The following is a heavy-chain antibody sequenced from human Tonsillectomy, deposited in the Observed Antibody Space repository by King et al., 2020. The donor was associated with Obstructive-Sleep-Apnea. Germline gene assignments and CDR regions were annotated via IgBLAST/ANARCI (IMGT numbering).Heavy chain of an antibody. Sequence: VQLVESGGGVVQPGRSLRLSCAASGFTFSSFGMHWVRQAPGKGLEWVAFIRDDGSKKHYADSVKGRFTISRDKSKNTLCLQMNSLRAEDTAVYYCAKDRVAGYYGMDVWGQGTTVTVSS. V-gene: IGHV3-30*02. J-gene: IGHJ6*02. CDR1: GFTFSSFG. CDR2: IRDDGSKK. CDR3: AKDRVAGYYGMDV.